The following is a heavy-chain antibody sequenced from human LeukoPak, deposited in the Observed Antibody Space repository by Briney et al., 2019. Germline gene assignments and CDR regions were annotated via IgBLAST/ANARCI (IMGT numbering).Heavy chain of an antibody. V-gene: IGHV3-7*01. CDR1: GFTFSSYW. D-gene: IGHD3-10*01. Sequence: GGSLRLSCAASGFTFSSYWMSWVRQAPGKGLEWVANIKQDGSEKYYVDSVKGRFTISRDNAKNPLYLQMNSLRAEDTAVYYCARLWFGEKFDYWGQGTLVTVSS. J-gene: IGHJ4*02. CDR2: IKQDGSEK. CDR3: ARLWFGEKFDY.